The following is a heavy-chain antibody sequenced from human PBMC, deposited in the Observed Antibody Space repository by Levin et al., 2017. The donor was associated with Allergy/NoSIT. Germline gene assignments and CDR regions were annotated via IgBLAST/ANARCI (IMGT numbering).Heavy chain of an antibody. V-gene: IGHV3-30-3*01. D-gene: IGHD6-19*01. CDR1: GFTFNNYA. CDR2: ISYDGSNK. J-gene: IGHJ6*02. CDR3: ARVGHAAVAGTDYYYYAMDG. Sequence: GGSLRLSCAASGFTFNNYAIHWVRLAPGKGLEWVAVISYDGSNKYYADSVKGRFTISRDNSKNTLYLQMNSLRAEDTAVYYCARVGHAAVAGTDYYYYAMDGWGQGTTVTVSS.